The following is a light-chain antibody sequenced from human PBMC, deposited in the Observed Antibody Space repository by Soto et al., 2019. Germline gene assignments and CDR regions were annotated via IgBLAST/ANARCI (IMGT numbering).Light chain of an antibody. J-gene: IGKJ3*01. Sequence: DIQMTQSPSSLSASVGDRVIITCRASQSISSYLNWYQQKPGKAPKLLIYAASSLQSGVPSRFRRSGSGTDFTLTISSLQPEDFATYYCQQSYSTLTFGPGTKVDIK. CDR2: AAS. CDR1: QSISSY. V-gene: IGKV1-39*01. CDR3: QQSYSTLT.